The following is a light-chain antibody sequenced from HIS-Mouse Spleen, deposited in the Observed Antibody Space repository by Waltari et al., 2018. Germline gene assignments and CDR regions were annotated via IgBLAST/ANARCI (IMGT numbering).Light chain of an antibody. J-gene: IGKJ4*01. CDR1: QSVSSSY. CDR3: QQYGSSPPLT. V-gene: IGKV3-20*01. Sequence: EIVLTQSPGTLSLSPGDRATLPCRPSQSVSSSYLAWYQQKPGQAPRLLTYGASSRATGIPDRFSGSGSGTDFTLTISRLEPEDFAVYYCQQYGSSPPLTFGGGTKVEIK. CDR2: GAS.